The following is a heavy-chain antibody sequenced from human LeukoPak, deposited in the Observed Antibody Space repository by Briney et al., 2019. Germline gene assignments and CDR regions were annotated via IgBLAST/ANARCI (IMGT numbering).Heavy chain of an antibody. J-gene: IGHJ4*02. Sequence: PSETLSLTCTVSGGSISSYYWSWIRQPPGKGLEWIGYIYYTGSTNYKPSLKSRVTISVDTSKNQFSLKLSSVTAADTAVYYCARVSGGIQLWLSLSWGQGTLVTVSS. CDR1: GGSISSYY. D-gene: IGHD5-18*01. CDR2: IYYTGST. V-gene: IGHV4-59*12. CDR3: ARVSGGIQLWLSLS.